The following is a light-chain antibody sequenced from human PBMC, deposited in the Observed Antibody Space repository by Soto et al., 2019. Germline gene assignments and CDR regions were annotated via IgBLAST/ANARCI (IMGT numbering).Light chain of an antibody. CDR1: SSNIGAGYD. Sequence: QSVLTQPPSVSGAPGQRVTISCTGSSSNIGAGYDVHWYQQLPGTAPKLLIYGNNNRPSGVPDRFSGSKSGISASLAITGLQAGDEADYFCQSYDSSLSSYVFGTGTKVNVL. CDR3: QSYDSSLSSYV. J-gene: IGLJ1*01. CDR2: GNN. V-gene: IGLV1-40*01.